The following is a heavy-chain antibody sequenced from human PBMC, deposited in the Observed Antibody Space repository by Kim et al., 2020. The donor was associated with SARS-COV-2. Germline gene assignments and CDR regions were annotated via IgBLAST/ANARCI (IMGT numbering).Heavy chain of an antibody. Sequence: SETLSLTCTVSGGSISSSSYYWGWIRQPPGKGLEWIGSIYYSGSTYYNPSLKSRVTISVDTSKNQFSLKLSSVTAADTAVYYCSTLLPTTHWGQGTLVTVSS. CDR3: STLLPTTH. V-gene: IGHV4-39*01. CDR2: IYYSGST. J-gene: IGHJ4*02. CDR1: GGSISSSSYY. D-gene: IGHD1-26*01.